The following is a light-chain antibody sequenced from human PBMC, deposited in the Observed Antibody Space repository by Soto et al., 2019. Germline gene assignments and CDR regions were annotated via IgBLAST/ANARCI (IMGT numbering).Light chain of an antibody. J-gene: IGKJ1*01. CDR1: RGVSANY. CDR3: QQYGSSRWT. Sequence: ENLLTQSPGTLSLSPGEGATLSCRASRGVSANYLAWYQQKPGQAPTLLIYGASIRAAGIPDRFSGSGSGTDFTLTISRLEPADFALYYCQQYGSSRWTFGQGTKVDIK. CDR2: GAS. V-gene: IGKV3-20*01.